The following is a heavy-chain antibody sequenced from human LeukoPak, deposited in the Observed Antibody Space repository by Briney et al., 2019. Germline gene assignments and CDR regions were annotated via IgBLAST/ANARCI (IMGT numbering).Heavy chain of an antibody. CDR1: GGTFSSYA. CDR3: ARDKAPSGWHKRWWFDP. J-gene: IGHJ5*02. V-gene: IGHV1-69*05. CDR2: IIPIFGTA. D-gene: IGHD6-19*01. Sequence: SVKVSCKSSGGTFSSYAISWVRQAPGQGLEWMGRIIPIFGTANYAQKFQGRVTITTDESTSTAYMELSSLRSEDTAVYYCARDKAPSGWHKRWWFDPWGQGTLVTVSS.